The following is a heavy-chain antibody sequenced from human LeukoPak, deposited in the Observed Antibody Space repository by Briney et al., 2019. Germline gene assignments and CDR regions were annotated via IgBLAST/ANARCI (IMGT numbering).Heavy chain of an antibody. CDR2: INPSGGST. V-gene: IGHV1-46*01. J-gene: IGHJ6*03. CDR3: ARDPGLFGDNGPGYYYYYMDV. CDR1: GYTFTSYY. D-gene: IGHD2-21*01. Sequence: ASAKVSCKASGYTFTSYYMHWVRQAPGQGLEWMGIINPSGGSTSYAQKFQGRVTMTRDTSTSTVYMELSSLRSEDTAVYYCARDPGLFGDNGPGYYYYYMDVWGKGTTVTVSS.